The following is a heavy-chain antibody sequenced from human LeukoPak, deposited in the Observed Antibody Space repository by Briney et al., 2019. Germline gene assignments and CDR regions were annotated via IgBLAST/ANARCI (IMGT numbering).Heavy chain of an antibody. J-gene: IGHJ5*02. CDR1: GFTVSNNY. V-gene: IGHV3-53*01. D-gene: IGHD1/OR15-1a*01. CDR3: AKETGTGWFDP. Sequence: GGSLRLSCAASGFTVSNNYMSWVRQAPGKGLEWVSVIYSGGTTYYADSVKGRFTISRDNSKNTLYLQMNSLRAEDTAVYYCAKETGTGWFDPWGQGTLVTVSS. CDR2: IYSGGTT.